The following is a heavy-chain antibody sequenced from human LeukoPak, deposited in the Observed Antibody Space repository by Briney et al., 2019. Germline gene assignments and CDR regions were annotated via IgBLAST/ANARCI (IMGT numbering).Heavy chain of an antibody. Sequence: ASVKVSCKTSGYTFTTYAIHWVRQAPGQRPEWMGWINAGNGNTQFSQKFQGRVTITRVTSASTAYMELSSLRSEDTAVYYCASPYPGIAAAGNSYYYGMDVWGQGTTVTVSS. V-gene: IGHV1-3*01. CDR1: GYTFTTYA. D-gene: IGHD6-13*01. J-gene: IGHJ6*02. CDR2: INAGNGNT. CDR3: ASPYPGIAAAGNSYYYGMDV.